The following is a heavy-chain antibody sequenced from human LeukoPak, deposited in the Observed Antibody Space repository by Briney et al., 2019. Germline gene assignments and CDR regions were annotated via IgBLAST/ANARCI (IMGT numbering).Heavy chain of an antibody. CDR3: ARRPAYYYDSSGLNDAFDI. V-gene: IGHV1-69*04. CDR1: GGTFIIYA. D-gene: IGHD3-22*01. Sequence: ASVTVSFKASGGTFIIYAISWVRQAPGQGLEWMGRIIPILGIANYAQKFQGRVTITADKSTSTAYMELSSLRSEDTAVYYCARRPAYYYDSSGLNDAFDIWGQGTMVTVSS. CDR2: IIPILGIA. J-gene: IGHJ3*02.